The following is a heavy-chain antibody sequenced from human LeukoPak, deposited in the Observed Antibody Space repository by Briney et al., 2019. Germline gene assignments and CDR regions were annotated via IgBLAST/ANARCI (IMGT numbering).Heavy chain of an antibody. CDR1: GYTFTSYG. J-gene: IGHJ5*02. CDR3: ARGTIVVVPAAEGFDP. CDR2: ISAYNGNT. Sequence: GASVKVSCKASGYTFTSYGISWVRQAPGQGLEWMGWISAYNGNTNYAQKLQGRVTMTTDTSTSTAYMELRSLRSDDTAVYYCARGTIVVVPAAEGFDPWGQGTLVTVSS. D-gene: IGHD2-2*01. V-gene: IGHV1-18*01.